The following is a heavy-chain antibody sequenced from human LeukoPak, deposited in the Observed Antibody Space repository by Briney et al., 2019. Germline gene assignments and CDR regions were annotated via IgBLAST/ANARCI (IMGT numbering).Heavy chain of an antibody. CDR1: GFTFSDYY. Sequence: GGSLRLSCEASGFTFSDYYLSWIRQAPGKGLEWISYISGSSSHINYADSVKGRFTISRDNAKKSVYLQMASLRVEDTAVYYCARDQIGSWWGQGTLVIVSS. V-gene: IGHV3-11*06. D-gene: IGHD6-13*01. CDR2: ISGSSSHI. J-gene: IGHJ4*02. CDR3: ARDQIGSW.